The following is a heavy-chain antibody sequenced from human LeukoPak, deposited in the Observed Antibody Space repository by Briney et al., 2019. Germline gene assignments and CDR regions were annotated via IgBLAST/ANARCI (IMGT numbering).Heavy chain of an antibody. V-gene: IGHV3-23*01. Sequence: GGSLRLSCAASGFTFSSYAMNWVRQAPGKGLEWVSAISVSGGSTYYADSVKGRFTISRDNSKNTLYLQINSLRAEDTAVYYCANRYYGSGSYWAPFDYWGQGTLVTVSS. CDR3: ANRYYGSGSYWAPFDY. D-gene: IGHD3-10*01. J-gene: IGHJ4*02. CDR2: ISVSGGST. CDR1: GFTFSSYA.